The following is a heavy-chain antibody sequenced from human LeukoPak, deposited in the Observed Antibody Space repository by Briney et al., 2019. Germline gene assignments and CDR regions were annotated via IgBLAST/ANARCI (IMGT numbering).Heavy chain of an antibody. D-gene: IGHD1-14*01. J-gene: IGHJ4*02. Sequence: SETLSLTCTVSGGSINGYYCSWIRQPPGTGLEWIGYVFYSGSTNYNPSLKSRVTISVDTSKNQFSLKMSSVTAADAAVYYCARHRRTTYFFDYWGQGTLVTVSS. CDR2: VFYSGST. CDR1: GGSINGYY. V-gene: IGHV4-59*01. CDR3: ARHRRTTYFFDY.